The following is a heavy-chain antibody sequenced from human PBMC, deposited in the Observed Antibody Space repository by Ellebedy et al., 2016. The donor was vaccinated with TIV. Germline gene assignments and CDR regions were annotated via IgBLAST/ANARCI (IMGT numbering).Heavy chain of an antibody. CDR2: IRYDESNK. D-gene: IGHD5-12*01. J-gene: IGHJ4*02. CDR1: GLNFSSDD. Sequence: GESLKISCAASGLNFSSDDLHWVRQAPGKGLEWVAFIRYDESNKWYADSVKGRFTISRDNSKNTLSLQMNSLRAEDTAVYYCAKDLRGYGSFDYWGQGILITVSS. CDR3: AKDLRGYGSFDY. V-gene: IGHV3-30*02.